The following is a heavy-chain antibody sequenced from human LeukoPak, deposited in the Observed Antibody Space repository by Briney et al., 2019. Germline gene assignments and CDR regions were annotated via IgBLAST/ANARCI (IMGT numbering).Heavy chain of an antibody. CDR2: ISYDGSNK. D-gene: IGHD3-10*01. CDR1: GFTFSSYG. V-gene: IGHV3-30*18. J-gene: IGHJ2*01. Sequence: GGSLRLSCAASGFTFSSYGMHWVRQAPGKGLEWVAVISYDGSNKYDADSVKGRFTISRDNSKNTLYLQMNKLRVEDTAVYYCAKSSLRGHSLWYFDLWGRGTPVTVSS. CDR3: AKSSLRGHSLWYFDL.